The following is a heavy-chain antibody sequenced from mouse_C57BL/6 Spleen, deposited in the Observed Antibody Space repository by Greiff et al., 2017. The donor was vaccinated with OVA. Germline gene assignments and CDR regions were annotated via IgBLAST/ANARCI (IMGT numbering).Heavy chain of an antibody. CDR2: INPNNGGT. D-gene: IGHD2-3*01. CDR3: ARDGGPAWFAY. V-gene: IGHV1-26*01. CDR1: GYTFTDYY. J-gene: IGHJ3*01. Sequence: VQLQQSGPELVKPGASVKISCKASGYTFTDYYMNWVKQSHGKSLEWIGDINPNNGGTSYNQKFKGKATLTVDKSSSTAYMELRSLTSEDSAVYYCARDGGPAWFAYWGQGTLVTVSA.